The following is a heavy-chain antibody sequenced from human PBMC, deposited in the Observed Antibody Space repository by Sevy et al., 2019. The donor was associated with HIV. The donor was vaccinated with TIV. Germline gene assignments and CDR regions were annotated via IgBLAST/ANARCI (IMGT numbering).Heavy chain of an antibody. J-gene: IGHJ4*02. CDR2: ISSSSGTI. Sequence: GGSLRLSCVTSGFSFSSYSMNWVRQAPGKGLEWVSYISSSSGTIRYADSVKGRLTISRDNAKNSLFLQMNSLRAEDTAVYYCQTDDDWAFDYWGQGALVTDSS. CDR1: GFSFSSYS. CDR3: QTDDDWAFDY. D-gene: IGHD3-9*01. V-gene: IGHV3-48*01.